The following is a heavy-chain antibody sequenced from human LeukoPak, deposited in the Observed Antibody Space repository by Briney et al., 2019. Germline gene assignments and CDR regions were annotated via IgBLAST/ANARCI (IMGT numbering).Heavy chain of an antibody. CDR1: DGFNSSISYY. CDR2: IYYSGGT. D-gene: IGHD3-10*01. CDR3: AASWMVRGNYFDY. V-gene: IGHV4-39*01. J-gene: IGHJ4*02. Sequence: SETLPLTCTVSDGFNSSISYYWGGIRQPPGKGLEWIGSIYYSGGTDDNPSLISRVTISVDTSKRQFSLELSSVTAADPAVYYCAASWMVRGNYFDYWGQGTLVTGSS.